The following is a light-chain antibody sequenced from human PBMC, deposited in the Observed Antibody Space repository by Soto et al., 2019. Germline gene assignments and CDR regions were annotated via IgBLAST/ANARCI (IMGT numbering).Light chain of an antibody. CDR2: HAS. Sequence: IQMTQSPTTLSASVGDRVSISCRASQSINYWLAWYQQKPGKAPKVLIYHASSLESGVPSRFSGSGSGTEFTLTISSLQPDDVGTYYCQQYHDYWTFGQGTKVDIK. CDR3: QQYHDYWT. J-gene: IGKJ1*01. CDR1: QSINYW. V-gene: IGKV1-5*01.